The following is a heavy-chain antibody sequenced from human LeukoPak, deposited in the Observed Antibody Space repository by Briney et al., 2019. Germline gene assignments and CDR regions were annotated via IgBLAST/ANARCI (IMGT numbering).Heavy chain of an antibody. CDR2: MNPNSGNT. Sequence: ASVKVSCKASGYTFTSYDINWVRQPPGQGLEWMGWMNPNSGNTGYAQKFQGRVTMTRNTSISTAYMELSSLRSEDTAVYYCARDWSVVVTAIDYYYYYGMDVWGQGTTVTVSS. V-gene: IGHV1-8*01. D-gene: IGHD2-21*02. J-gene: IGHJ6*02. CDR1: GYTFTSYD. CDR3: ARDWSVVVTAIDYYYYYGMDV.